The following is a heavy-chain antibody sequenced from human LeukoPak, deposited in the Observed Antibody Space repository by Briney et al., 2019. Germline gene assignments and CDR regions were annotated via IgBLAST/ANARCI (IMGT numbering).Heavy chain of an antibody. V-gene: IGHV4-4*07. CDR3: ARDAYSNSYYWFDP. CDR2: IYSSGST. D-gene: IGHD6-13*01. J-gene: IGHJ5*02. Sequence: SETLSLTCTVSGGSIIGYYWSWIRQPAGEGPEWIGRIYSSGSTNYNPSLQSRVTISVDKSNNQFSLKLTSVTAADTAVYYCARDAYSNSYYWFDPWGQGTLVTVSS. CDR1: GGSIIGYY.